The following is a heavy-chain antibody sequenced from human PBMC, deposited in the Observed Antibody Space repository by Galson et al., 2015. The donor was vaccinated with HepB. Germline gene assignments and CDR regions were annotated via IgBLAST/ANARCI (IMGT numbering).Heavy chain of an antibody. V-gene: IGHV2-5*02. CDR1: GFSLSTSGVG. CDR2: IYWDDDK. Sequence: PALVKPTQTLTLTCTFSGFSLSTSGVGVGWIRQPPGKALEWLALIYWDDDKRYSPSLKSRLTITKDTSKNQVVLTMTNMDPVDTATYYCAHRSGSSRTYGFDYWGQGTLVTVSS. CDR3: AHRSGSSRTYGFDY. J-gene: IGHJ4*02. D-gene: IGHD6-13*01.